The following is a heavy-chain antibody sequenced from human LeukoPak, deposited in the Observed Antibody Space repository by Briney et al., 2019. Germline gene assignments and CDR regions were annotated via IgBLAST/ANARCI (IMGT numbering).Heavy chain of an antibody. J-gene: IGHJ4*02. CDR2: ISSSSSYI. V-gene: IGHV3-21*01. CDR1: GFTFSSYW. CDR3: ASMYSSGWYGRDY. Sequence: GGSLRLSCVVSGFTFSSYWMHWVRQAPGKGLEWVASISSSSSYIYYADSVKGRFTISRDNAKNSLYLQMSSLRADDTAVYYCASMYSSGWYGRDYWGQGTLVTVSS. D-gene: IGHD6-19*01.